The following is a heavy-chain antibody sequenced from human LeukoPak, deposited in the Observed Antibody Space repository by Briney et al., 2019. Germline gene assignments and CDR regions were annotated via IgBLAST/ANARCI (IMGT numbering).Heavy chain of an antibody. J-gene: IGHJ6*02. CDR1: GGTFSSYA. CDR2: IIPILGIA. D-gene: IGHD6-6*01. Sequence: SVKVSCKASGGTFSSYAISWVRQAPGQGLEWMGRIIPILGIANYAQKFQGRVTITADKSTSTAYMELSSLRSEDTAVYYCALSSSAEDFYYYYGMDVWGQGTTVTVSS. CDR3: ALSSSAEDFYYYYGMDV. V-gene: IGHV1-69*04.